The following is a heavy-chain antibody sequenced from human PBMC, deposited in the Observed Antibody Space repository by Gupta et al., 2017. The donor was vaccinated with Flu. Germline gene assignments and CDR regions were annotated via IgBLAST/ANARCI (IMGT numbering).Heavy chain of an antibody. CDR2: IRSKANSYAT. CDR1: GFTFSGST. CDR3: ARGMDGGWFDP. J-gene: IGHJ5*02. V-gene: IGHV3-73*01. Sequence: EVQLVESGGGLVQPGGFLKLSCAASGFTFSGSTMHWVRQASGKGLEWVGRIRSKANSYATGYAASVKGRFTISRDDSKNTAYLQMNSLKTEDTAVYYCARGMDGGWFDPWGQGTLVTASS.